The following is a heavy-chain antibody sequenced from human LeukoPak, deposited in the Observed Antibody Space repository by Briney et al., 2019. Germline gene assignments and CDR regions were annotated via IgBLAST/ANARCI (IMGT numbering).Heavy chain of an antibody. CDR3: ARSYSSGWYWFDP. J-gene: IGHJ5*02. CDR2: IYYSGGT. D-gene: IGHD6-19*01. V-gene: IGHV4-59*01. Sequence: PSETLSLTCTVSGGSISSYYWSWIRQPPGKGLEWIGYIYYSGGTNYNPSLKSRVTISVDTSKNQFSLKLSSVTAADTAVYYCARSYSSGWYWFDPWGQGTLVTVSS. CDR1: GGSISSYY.